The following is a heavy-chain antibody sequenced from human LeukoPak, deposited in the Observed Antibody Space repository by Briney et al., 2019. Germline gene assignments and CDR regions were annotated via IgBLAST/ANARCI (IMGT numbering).Heavy chain of an antibody. CDR1: GFTFSSYW. J-gene: IGHJ6*03. Sequence: GGSLRLSCAASGFTFSSYWMHWVRQAPGKGLVWVSRINSDGSSTSYADSVKGRFTISRDNAKNTLYLQMNSLRAEDTAVYYCARDQPLRLRQLYYYYMDVWGKGTPVTVSS. V-gene: IGHV3-74*01. CDR3: ARDQPLRLRQLYYYYMDV. D-gene: IGHD6-25*01. CDR2: INSDGSST.